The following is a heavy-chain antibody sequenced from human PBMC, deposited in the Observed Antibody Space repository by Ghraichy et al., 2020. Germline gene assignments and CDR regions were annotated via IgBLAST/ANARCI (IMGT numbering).Heavy chain of an antibody. Sequence: ASVKVSCKVSGYTLTELSMHWVRQAPGKGLEWMGGFDPEDGETIYAQKFQGRVTMTEDTSTDTAYMELSSLRSEDTAVYYCATAWGGSGSLSNAFDIWGQGIIVAASS. CDR3: ATAWGGSGSLSNAFDI. J-gene: IGHJ3*02. D-gene: IGHD1-26*01. CDR2: FDPEDGET. V-gene: IGHV1-24*01. CDR1: GYTLTELS.